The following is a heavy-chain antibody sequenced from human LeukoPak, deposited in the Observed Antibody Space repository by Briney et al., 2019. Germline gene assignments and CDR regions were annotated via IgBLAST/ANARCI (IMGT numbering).Heavy chain of an antibody. Sequence: PGGSLRLSCGASGFTFSSYAMSWVRQAPGKGLEWVAFIRYDGSNKYYADSVKGRFTISRDNSKNTLYLQMNSLRAEDTAVYYCAKTIVVVPAAMMSLDYWGQGTLVTVSP. V-gene: IGHV3-30*02. J-gene: IGHJ4*02. D-gene: IGHD2-2*01. CDR1: GFTFSSYA. CDR2: IRYDGSNK. CDR3: AKTIVVVPAAMMSLDY.